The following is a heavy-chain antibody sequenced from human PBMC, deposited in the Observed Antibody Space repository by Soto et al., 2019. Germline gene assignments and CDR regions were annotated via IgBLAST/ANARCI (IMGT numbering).Heavy chain of an antibody. D-gene: IGHD3-3*01. CDR2: IRSKANSYAT. CDR1: GFTFSGSA. CDR3: TRRSRRDYDLACGMDG. V-gene: IGHV3-73*01. Sequence: WGSLRLSCAASGFTFSGSAMHWFRQASGKGLEWVGRIRSKANSYATAYAASVKGRFTISRDDSKNTAYLQMNSLKTEDAAVYYCTRRSRRDYDLACGMDGWGQGTTVTVAS. J-gene: IGHJ6*02.